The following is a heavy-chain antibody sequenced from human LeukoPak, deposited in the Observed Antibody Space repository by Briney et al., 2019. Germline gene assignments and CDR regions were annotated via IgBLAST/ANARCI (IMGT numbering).Heavy chain of an antibody. CDR1: GFTVSSTS. J-gene: IGHJ4*02. CDR2: IRGDRST. CDR3: ARRRGGYGDGDFDY. V-gene: IGHV3-66*04. Sequence: GGSLRLSCAASGFTVSSTSIIWVRQAPGKGLECVSYIRGDRSTEYAEYVKGRFTISRDDSKNTVYLQMNSLRVEDTSVHYCARRRGGYGDGDFDYWGQGNLVTVSS. D-gene: IGHD4-17*01.